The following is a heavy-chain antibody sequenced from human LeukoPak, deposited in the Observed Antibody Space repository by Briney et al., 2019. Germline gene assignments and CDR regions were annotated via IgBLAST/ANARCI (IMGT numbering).Heavy chain of an antibody. CDR3: ARVVGANDY. V-gene: IGHV4-34*01. CDR2: INHSGST. Sequence: SETLSLTCAVYGGSFSGYSWSWIRQPPGKGLEWIGEINHSGSTNYNPSLKSRVTISVDTSKNQFSLKLSSVTAADTAVYYCARVVGANDYWGQGTLVTVSS. D-gene: IGHD1-26*01. J-gene: IGHJ4*02. CDR1: GGSFSGYS.